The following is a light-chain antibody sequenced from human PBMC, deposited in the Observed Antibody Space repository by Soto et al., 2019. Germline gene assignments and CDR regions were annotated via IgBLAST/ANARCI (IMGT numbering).Light chain of an antibody. CDR1: SGPITYA. CDR2: VNSDGTH. CDR3: QTWGTSVV. Sequence: QSVLTQSPSASASLGASVKLTCTLTSGPITYAIAWHQQQPEKGPRFLMKVNSDGTHRKGDGIPDRFSGSSSGAERYLTISSLQSEDEADYYCQTWGTSVVFGGGTQLTVL. J-gene: IGLJ3*02. V-gene: IGLV4-69*01.